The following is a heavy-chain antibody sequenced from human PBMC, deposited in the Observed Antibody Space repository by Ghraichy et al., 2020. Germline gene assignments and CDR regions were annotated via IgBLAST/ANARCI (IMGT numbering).Heavy chain of an antibody. J-gene: IGHJ4*02. CDR3: ARSPIWGTTVFDH. D-gene: IGHD2/OR15-2a*01. CDR1: GFTFSDYY. Sequence: GESLNISCAASGFTFSDYYMSWVRQAPGKGLEWLSYISNSGTYTSYAESVRGRFTISRDNAKTSLYLQMNSLRAEDTALYYCARSPIWGTTVFDHWSQGTLVTVSS. V-gene: IGHV3-11*06. CDR2: ISNSGTYT.